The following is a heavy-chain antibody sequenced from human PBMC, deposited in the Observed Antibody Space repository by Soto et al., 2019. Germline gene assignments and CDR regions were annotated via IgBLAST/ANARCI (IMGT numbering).Heavy chain of an antibody. Sequence: VQLVESGGGLVQPGRSLRLSCAASGFTFDDYAMHWVRQAPGKGLEWVSGISWNSGSIGYADSVKGRFTISRDNAKNSLYLQMNSLRAEDTALYYCASSAGSSASFDYWGQGTLVTVSS. CDR2: ISWNSGSI. CDR1: GFTFDDYA. D-gene: IGHD6-13*01. V-gene: IGHV3-9*01. CDR3: ASSAGSSASFDY. J-gene: IGHJ4*02.